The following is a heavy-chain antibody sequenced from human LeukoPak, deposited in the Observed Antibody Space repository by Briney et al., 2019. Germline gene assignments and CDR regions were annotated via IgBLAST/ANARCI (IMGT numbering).Heavy chain of an antibody. CDR3: ALYSSTWY. D-gene: IGHD6-13*01. CDR1: GYTFTGFY. CDR2: INPNSGGT. J-gene: IGHJ4*02. Sequence: GASVKVSCKASGYTFTGFYMHWVRQAPGQGLEWMGWINPNSGGTNYAQKFQGRVTMTRDTSISTVFMELNSLRSEDTAVYYCALYSSTWYWGQGTLVTVSS. V-gene: IGHV1-2*02.